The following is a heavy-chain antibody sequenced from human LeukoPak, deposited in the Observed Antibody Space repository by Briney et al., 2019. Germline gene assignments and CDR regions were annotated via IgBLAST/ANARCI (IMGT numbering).Heavy chain of an antibody. Sequence: SETLSLTCAVYGGSFSGYYWSWIRQPPGKGLGWIGEINHSGSTNYNPSLKSRVTISVDTSKNQFSLKLSSVTAADTAVYYCARGHRIAARPPGFDPWGQGTLVTVSS. V-gene: IGHV4-34*01. J-gene: IGHJ5*02. CDR3: ARGHRIAARPPGFDP. CDR2: INHSGST. CDR1: GGSFSGYY. D-gene: IGHD6-6*01.